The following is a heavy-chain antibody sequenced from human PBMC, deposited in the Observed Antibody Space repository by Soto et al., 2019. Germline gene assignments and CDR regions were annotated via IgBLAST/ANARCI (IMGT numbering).Heavy chain of an antibody. J-gene: IGHJ4*02. CDR2: ISYDGRNK. Sequence: GGSLRLSCAASGFTFSSYGIHWVRQAPGKGLEWVAHISYDGRNKYYEDSVKGRFTISRDNSMNTLYLQMNSLTVEDTAVYYCAKDKGITAEKYYFDYWGQGILVTVSS. D-gene: IGHD6-13*01. V-gene: IGHV3-30*18. CDR1: GFTFSSYG. CDR3: AKDKGITAEKYYFDY.